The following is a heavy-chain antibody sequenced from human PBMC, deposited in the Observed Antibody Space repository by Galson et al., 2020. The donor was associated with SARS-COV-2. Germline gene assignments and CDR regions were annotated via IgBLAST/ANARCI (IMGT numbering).Heavy chain of an antibody. CDR3: ARGRITIFGVVPVEAFDI. J-gene: IGHJ3*02. D-gene: IGHD3-3*01. CDR1: GFTFSSYA. V-gene: IGHV3-30-3*01. CDR2: ISYDGSNK. Sequence: GESLKISCAASGFTFSSYAMHWVRQAPGKGLEWVAVISYDGSNKYYADSVKGRFTISRDNSKNTLYLQMNSLRAEDTAVYYCARGRITIFGVVPVEAFDIWGQGTMVTVSS.